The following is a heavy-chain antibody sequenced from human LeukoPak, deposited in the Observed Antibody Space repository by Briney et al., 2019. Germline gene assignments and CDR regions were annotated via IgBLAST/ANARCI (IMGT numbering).Heavy chain of an antibody. D-gene: IGHD2-8*01. V-gene: IGHV3-30-3*01. CDR3: ARDTKGYCTNGVCYYLGGFDY. CDR1: GFIFTDYP. CDR2: MSIDGNTK. Sequence: GGSLRLSCAASGFIFTDYPIHWVRQTPDKGLECVALMSIDGNTKCYANSVRGRFTVSRDNSKNTLYLQMNSLRAEDTAVYYCARDTKGYCTNGVCYYLGGFDYWGQGTLVTVSS. J-gene: IGHJ4*02.